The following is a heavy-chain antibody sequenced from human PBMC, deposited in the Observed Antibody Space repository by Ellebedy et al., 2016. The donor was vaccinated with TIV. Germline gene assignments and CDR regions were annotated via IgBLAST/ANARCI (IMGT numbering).Heavy chain of an antibody. Sequence: GESLKISCAASGFTFSSYGMHWVRQAPGKGLEWVAVISYDGSNKYYADSVKGRFTISRDNSKNTLYLQMNSLRVEDTAVYYCALGDTVAGFDYWGQGTLVTVSS. CDR2: ISYDGSNK. J-gene: IGHJ4*02. V-gene: IGHV3-30*03. CDR3: ALGDTVAGFDY. D-gene: IGHD4-23*01. CDR1: GFTFSSYG.